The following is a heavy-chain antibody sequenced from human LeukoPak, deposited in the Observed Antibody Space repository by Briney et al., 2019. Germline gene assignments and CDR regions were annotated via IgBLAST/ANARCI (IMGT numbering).Heavy chain of an antibody. J-gene: IGHJ3*02. Sequence: SQTLSLTCAISGDSVSSNSAAWNWIRQFPSRGLEWLGRTYYRSKWYNDYAVSVDSRITINPDTSKNQFSLQLNSVTPEDTAVYYCAKGALLAFDIWGQGTRVTVSS. CDR3: AKGALLAFDI. V-gene: IGHV6-1*01. D-gene: IGHD2-15*01. CDR1: GDSVSSNSAA. CDR2: TYYRSKWYN.